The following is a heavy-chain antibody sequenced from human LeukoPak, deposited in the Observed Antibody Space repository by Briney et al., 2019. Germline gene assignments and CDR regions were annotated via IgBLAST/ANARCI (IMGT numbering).Heavy chain of an antibody. D-gene: IGHD2-8*01. CDR2: ISYDGSNK. Sequence: GGSLRLSCAASGFTFSSYAMHWVRQAPGKGLEWVAVISYDGSNKYYADSVKGRFTISRDNSKNTLYLQMNGLRAEDTAVYYCARDYRGMVTEYFQHWGQGTLVTVSS. V-gene: IGHV3-30-3*01. J-gene: IGHJ1*01. CDR3: ARDYRGMVTEYFQH. CDR1: GFTFSSYA.